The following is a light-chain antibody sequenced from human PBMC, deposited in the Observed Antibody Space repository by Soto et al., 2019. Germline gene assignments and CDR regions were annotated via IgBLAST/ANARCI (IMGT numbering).Light chain of an antibody. CDR3: CSYGGSYNLV. J-gene: IGLJ2*01. Sequence: QSALTQPASVSGSPGQSITISCTGSNSDIGRYDHVSWYQHHPGRAPKLLISEVTKRPSGISDRFSGSKSGYTASLTISGLQAEDEADYYCCSYGGSYNLVFGGGTKVTV. CDR2: EVT. V-gene: IGLV2-23*02. CDR1: NSDIGRYDH.